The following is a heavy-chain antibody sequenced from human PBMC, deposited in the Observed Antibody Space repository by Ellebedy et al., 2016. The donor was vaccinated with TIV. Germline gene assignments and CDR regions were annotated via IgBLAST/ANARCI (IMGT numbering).Heavy chain of an antibody. J-gene: IGHJ3*02. CDR2: IYHSGST. V-gene: IGHV4-30-2*01. Sequence: SETLSLXXAVSGGSISSGGYSWSWIRQPPGKGLEWIGYIYHSGSTYYNPSLKSRVTISVDRSKNQFSLKLSSVTAADTAVYYCASAADGDSSGPDAFDIWGQGTMVTVSS. CDR1: GGSISSGGYS. D-gene: IGHD3-22*01. CDR3: ASAADGDSSGPDAFDI.